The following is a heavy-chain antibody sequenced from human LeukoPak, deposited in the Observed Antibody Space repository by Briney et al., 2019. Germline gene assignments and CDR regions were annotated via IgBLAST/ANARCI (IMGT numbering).Heavy chain of an antibody. CDR3: VRHFPETGRDEQPFDH. V-gene: IGHV4-39*01. Sequence: SETLSLTCTVSGGSISGCSYYWSWIRQPPGKGLDYIGSVCHSGPTYYNPSLRSRVTMSVDTSQNQFSLRLNSVTAADTAMYYCVRHFPETGRDEQPFDHRGQGILVTVSS. CDR2: VCHSGPT. D-gene: IGHD6-13*01. CDR1: GGSISGCSYY. J-gene: IGHJ4*02.